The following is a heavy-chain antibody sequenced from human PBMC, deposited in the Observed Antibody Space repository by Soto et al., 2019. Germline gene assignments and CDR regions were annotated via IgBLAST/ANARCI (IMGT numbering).Heavy chain of an antibody. CDR1: GYTFTSYD. J-gene: IGHJ4*02. D-gene: IGHD6-13*01. CDR3: ARARDGSSWSYFFDN. V-gene: IGHV1-8*01. Sequence: QVQLVQSGAEVKKPGASVKVSCKASGYTFTSYDINWVRQATGQGLEWMRWMNPNSGNTGYAQKFQGRVTMSSYNSISTAYMELSSLTSEDTAVYYCARARDGSSWSYFFDNWGQGTLVIVSS. CDR2: MNPNSGNT.